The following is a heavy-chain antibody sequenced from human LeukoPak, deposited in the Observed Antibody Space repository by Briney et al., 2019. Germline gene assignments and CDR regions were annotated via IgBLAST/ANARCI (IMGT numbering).Heavy chain of an antibody. J-gene: IGHJ4*02. CDR1: GFTFSGHW. CDR3: AKVGSN. V-gene: IGHV3-74*01. CDR2: TNSDGSST. Sequence: GGSLRLSCAVSGFTFSGHWMFWVRQAPGKGLVWVSSTNSDGSSTGYTDSVKGRFTVSRDNSKNTLYLQMNSLRAEDTAVYYCAKVGSNWGQGTLVTVSS. D-gene: IGHD5-12*01.